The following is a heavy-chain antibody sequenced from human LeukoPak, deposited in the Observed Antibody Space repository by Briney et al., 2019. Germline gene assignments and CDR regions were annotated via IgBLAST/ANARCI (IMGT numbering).Heavy chain of an antibody. Sequence: TGGSLRLSCAASGFTFRSYSMHWVRQAPGKGLEWVSFITSSSSTIYYTDSVEGRFIISRDNAQNLLYLQMNSLRAEDTAVYYCARATKGANSGGLSYYQYGMDVWGQGTTVTVSS. J-gene: IGHJ6*02. CDR1: GFTFRSYS. CDR3: ARATKGANSGGLSYYQYGMDV. CDR2: ITSSSSTI. V-gene: IGHV3-48*04. D-gene: IGHD5-12*01.